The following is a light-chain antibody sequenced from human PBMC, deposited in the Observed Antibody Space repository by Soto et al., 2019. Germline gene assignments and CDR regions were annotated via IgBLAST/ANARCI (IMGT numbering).Light chain of an antibody. CDR2: EVS. Sequence: QSALTQPASVSGSPGQSITVSCTGTSSDLGGYNYVSWYQHHPGKAPKLMIYEVSNRPSGVSNRFSGSKSGNTASLTISGLQAEDEAEYYCSSYTRSDTLVFGTGTKVTVL. J-gene: IGLJ1*01. V-gene: IGLV2-14*01. CDR3: SSYTRSDTLV. CDR1: SSDLGGYNY.